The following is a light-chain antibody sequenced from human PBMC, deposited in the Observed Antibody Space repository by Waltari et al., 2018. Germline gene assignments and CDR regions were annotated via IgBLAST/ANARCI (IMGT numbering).Light chain of an antibody. J-gene: IGLJ2*01. CDR2: GKN. Sequence: SSELSQDPAVTAPLGQTGRITCQGGILRLYYASLCRQKPGQYPVLRIYGKNNQPSGIPDRFSASSSGNTASLTISGARAEDEGDYYCNTREISGDVVFGGGTKLTVL. CDR3: NTREISGDVV. CDR1: ILRLYY. V-gene: IGLV3-19*01.